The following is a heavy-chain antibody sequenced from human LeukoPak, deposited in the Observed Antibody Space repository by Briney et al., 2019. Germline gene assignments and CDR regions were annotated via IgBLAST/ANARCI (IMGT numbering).Heavy chain of an antibody. CDR2: IKQDGSEK. V-gene: IGHV3-7*01. CDR1: GFTFSSYW. Sequence: GGSLRLSCAASGFTFSSYWMSWVRQAPGKGLEWVANIKQDGSEKYYVDSVKGRFTISRDNAKNSLYLQMNSLRAEDTAVYYCARDAWYYDPAYYYYGMDVWGQGTTVTVSS. CDR3: ARDAWYYDPAYYYYGMDV. D-gene: IGHD3-3*01. J-gene: IGHJ6*02.